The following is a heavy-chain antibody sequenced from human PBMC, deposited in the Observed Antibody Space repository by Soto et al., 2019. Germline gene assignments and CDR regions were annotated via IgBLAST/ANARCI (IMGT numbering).Heavy chain of an antibody. CDR3: AKAGYYDSSGYYLIDY. J-gene: IGHJ4*02. CDR2: ISGSGGST. D-gene: IGHD3-22*01. CDR1: GFTFSSYA. V-gene: IGHV3-23*01. Sequence: GGSLRLSCAASGFTFSSYAMSWVRQAPGKGLEWVSAISGSGGSTYYADSVKGRFTISRDNSKNTLYLQMNSLRAEDTAVYYCAKAGYYDSSGYYLIDYWGQGTLVTVSS.